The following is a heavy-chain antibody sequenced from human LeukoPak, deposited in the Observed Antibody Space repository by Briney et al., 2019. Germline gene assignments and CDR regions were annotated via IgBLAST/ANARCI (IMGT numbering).Heavy chain of an antibody. D-gene: IGHD4-11*01. CDR1: GYSFTNYW. CDR3: ARLEDYKFDS. V-gene: IGHV5-51*01. Sequence: GESLKISCKGSGYSFTNYWIGWVRQMPGKGLERMGIIYPGNSNTGYSPSFQGQVTISADKSISTAYLQWSSLKASDTAMYYCARLEDYKFDSWGQGTLVTVSS. CDR2: IYPGNSNT. J-gene: IGHJ4*02.